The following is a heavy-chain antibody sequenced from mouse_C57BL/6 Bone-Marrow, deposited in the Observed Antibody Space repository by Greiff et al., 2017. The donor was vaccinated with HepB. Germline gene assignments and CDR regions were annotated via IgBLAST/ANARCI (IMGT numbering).Heavy chain of an antibody. CDR2: INPSTGGT. Sequence: EVQLQQSGPELVKPGASVKISCKASGYSFTGYYMHWVKQSSEKSLEWIGEINPSTGGTSYNQKFKGKATLTVDKSSSTAYMQLKSLTSEDSAVYYCASGFYWYFDVWGTGTTVTVSS. D-gene: IGHD2-2*01. CDR3: ASGFYWYFDV. CDR1: GYSFTGYY. V-gene: IGHV1-43*01. J-gene: IGHJ1*03.